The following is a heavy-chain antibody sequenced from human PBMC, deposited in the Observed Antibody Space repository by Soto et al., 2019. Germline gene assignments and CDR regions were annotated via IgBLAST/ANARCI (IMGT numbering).Heavy chain of an antibody. CDR2: INHTGGT. CDR3: ATRITVFGLLIPPFDP. D-gene: IGHD3-3*01. CDR1: GGSVNGYY. V-gene: IGHV4-34*01. Sequence: XGTLSLTCAVYGGSVNGYYWNWMRQPPGKGLEWIGEINHTGGTHYNPSLKSRVTMSADTSKNQFSLRLSSVTAADTAIYYCATRITVFGLLIPPFDPWGQGTQVTVSS. J-gene: IGHJ5*02.